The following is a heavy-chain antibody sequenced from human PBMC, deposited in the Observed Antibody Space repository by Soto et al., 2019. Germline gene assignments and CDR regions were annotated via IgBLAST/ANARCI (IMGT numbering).Heavy chain of an antibody. CDR3: ARSAYYYDSSGYYGYYFDY. CDR2: INHSGST. J-gene: IGHJ4*02. V-gene: IGHV4-34*01. Sequence: PSETLSLTCAVYGGSFSGYYWGWIRQPPGKGLEWIGEINHSGSTNYNPSLKSRVTISVDTSKNQFSLKLSSVTAADTAVYYCARSAYYYDSSGYYGYYFDYWGQGTLVTAPQ. D-gene: IGHD3-22*01. CDR1: GGSFSGYY.